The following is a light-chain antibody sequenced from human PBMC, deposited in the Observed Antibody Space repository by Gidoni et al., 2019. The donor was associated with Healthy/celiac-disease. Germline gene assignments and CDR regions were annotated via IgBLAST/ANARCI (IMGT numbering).Light chain of an antibody. V-gene: IGLV3-19*01. CDR2: GKN. Sequence: SSELTQDPAVSVAVGQTVRITCQGDSLRRYYASWYRQKPGQAPVLIIYGKNNRPSGMPDRFSGSSSGSTASLTITGAQAEDEADYYCNSRDSSGNHYVFGTGTKVTGL. CDR1: SLRRYY. CDR3: NSRDSSGNHYV. J-gene: IGLJ1*01.